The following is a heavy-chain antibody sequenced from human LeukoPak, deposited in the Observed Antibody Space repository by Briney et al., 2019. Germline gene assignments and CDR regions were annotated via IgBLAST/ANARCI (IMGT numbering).Heavy chain of an antibody. J-gene: IGHJ4*02. D-gene: IGHD1-26*01. CDR2: INPNSGGT. V-gene: IGHV1-2*02. Sequence: ASVKVSCKASGYTFTGYYMHWVRQAPGQGLEWMGWINPNSGGTNYAQKFQGRVTMTRDTSISTAYMELSMLRSDDTAVYYCARSAIVGATTDDYYFDYWGQGTLVTVSS. CDR1: GYTFTGYY. CDR3: ARSAIVGATTDDYYFDY.